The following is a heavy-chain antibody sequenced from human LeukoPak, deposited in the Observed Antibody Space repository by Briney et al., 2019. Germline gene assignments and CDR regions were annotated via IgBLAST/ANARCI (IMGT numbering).Heavy chain of an antibody. CDR2: ISAYNGNT. J-gene: IGHJ5*02. CDR1: GYTFTSYG. CDR3: ARAYDVLYDFWSGYYKDNWFGP. D-gene: IGHD3-3*01. Sequence: ASVKVSCKASGYTFTSYGISWVRQAPGQGLEWMGWISAYNGNTNYAQKLQGRVTMTTDTSTSTAYMELRSLRSDDTAVYYCARAYDVLYDFWSGYYKDNWFGPWGQGTLVTVSS. V-gene: IGHV1-18*01.